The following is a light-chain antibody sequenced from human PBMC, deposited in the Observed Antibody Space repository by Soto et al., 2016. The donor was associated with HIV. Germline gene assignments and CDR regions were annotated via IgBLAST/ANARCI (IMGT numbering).Light chain of an antibody. J-gene: IGLJ3*02. V-gene: IGLV3-21*04. CDR3: QVWDSSSDQV. CDR2: YDS. CDR1: NIGREY. Sequence: SYELTQPPSVSVAPGKTATITCGGDNIGREYVYWYQQKLGQAPVLVVSYDSDRPSEIPERFSGSNSANTATLTISRVEAGDEADYYCQVWDSSSDQVFGGGTKLTVL.